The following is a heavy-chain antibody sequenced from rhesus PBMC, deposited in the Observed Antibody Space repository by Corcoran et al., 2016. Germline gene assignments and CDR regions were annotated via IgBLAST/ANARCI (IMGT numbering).Heavy chain of an antibody. J-gene: IGHJ4*01. CDR1: GASISNYW. CDR2: INGDGGIA. D-gene: IGHD2-15*01. CDR3: ARDCSSYLNDD. Sequence: QVQLQESGPGLVKPSETLSLTCTVSGASISNYWWICLRQSPGKGLEWIAEINGDGGIAYHNPAHRSRGTISRDASRKQVSLKLTSVTAADTAVYYCARDCSSYLNDDWGQGVLVTVSS. V-gene: IGHV4-80*01.